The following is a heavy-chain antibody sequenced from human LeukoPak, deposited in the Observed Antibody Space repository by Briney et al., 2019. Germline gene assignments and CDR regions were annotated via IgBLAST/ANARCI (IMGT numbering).Heavy chain of an antibody. CDR2: INHSGST. CDR3: ARGRYYDFWSGYYHYYYYYMDV. CDR1: GGSFSGYY. V-gene: IGHV4-34*01. Sequence: SETLSLTCAVYGGSFSGYYWSWIRHPPGKGLELIGEINHSGSTNYNPSLKSRVNISVDTSKNQFSLKLSSVTAADTAVYYCARGRYYDFWSGYYHYYYYYMDVWGKGTTVTVSS. J-gene: IGHJ6*03. D-gene: IGHD3-3*01.